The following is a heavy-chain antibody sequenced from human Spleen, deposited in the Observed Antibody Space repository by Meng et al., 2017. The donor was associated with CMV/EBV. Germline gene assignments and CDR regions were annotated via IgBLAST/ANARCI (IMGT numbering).Heavy chain of an antibody. J-gene: IGHJ4*02. CDR1: GGSVSSGSCY. CDR3: ARGSTRFDY. CDR2: IYYSGST. D-gene: IGHD5-24*01. Sequence: LTCTVSGGSVSSGSCYWSWIRQPPGKGLEWIGYIYYSGSTNYNPSLKSRVTISVDTSKNQFSLKLSSVTAADTAVYYCARGSTRFDYWGQGTLVTVSS. V-gene: IGHV4-61*01.